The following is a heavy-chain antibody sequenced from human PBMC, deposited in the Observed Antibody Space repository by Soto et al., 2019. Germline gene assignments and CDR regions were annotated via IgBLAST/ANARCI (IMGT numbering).Heavy chain of an antibody. CDR3: ARDDGWLVLDY. CDR1: GFAFGSYS. Sequence: EVQLVESGGGLVKPGGSLRLSCAASGFAFGSYSMNWVRQAPGKGLEWVAFITIRSSYIYYADSVRGRFTISRDNAKNSLYLQMDGLRAEDTAVYYCARDDGWLVLDYWGQGTLVTVSS. J-gene: IGHJ4*02. D-gene: IGHD6-19*01. V-gene: IGHV3-21*06. CDR2: ITIRSSYI.